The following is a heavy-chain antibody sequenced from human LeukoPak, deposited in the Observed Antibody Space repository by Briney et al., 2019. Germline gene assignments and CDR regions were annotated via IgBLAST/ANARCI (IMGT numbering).Heavy chain of an antibody. CDR1: GFTFSSHA. CDR3: AMGPPAARSGYFY. D-gene: IGHD3-22*01. CDR2: ISGSGGST. V-gene: IGHV3-23*01. Sequence: RGSLRLSWAASGFTFSSHAMRWVRPAAGKGLEWVSAISGSGGSTYYADSVQGRFTISTDNSNNTLYLQMNSLKAEDTAVYYCAMGPPAARSGYFYWGQGTLVTVSS. J-gene: IGHJ4*02.